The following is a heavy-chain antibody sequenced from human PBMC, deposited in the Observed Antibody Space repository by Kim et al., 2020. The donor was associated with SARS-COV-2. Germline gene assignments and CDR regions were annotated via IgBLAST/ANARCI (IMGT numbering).Heavy chain of an antibody. J-gene: IGHJ6*02. CDR3: AKDLDVLLWFGELLAPNDYYYYGMDV. CDR2: ISYDGSNK. D-gene: IGHD3-10*01. CDR1: GFTFSSYG. V-gene: IGHV3-30*18. Sequence: GGSLRLSCAASGFTFSSYGMHWVRQAPGKGLEWVAVISYDGSNKYYADSVKGRFTISRDNSKNTLYLQMNSLRAEDTAVYYCAKDLDVLLWFGELLAPNDYYYYGMDVWGQGTTVTVSS.